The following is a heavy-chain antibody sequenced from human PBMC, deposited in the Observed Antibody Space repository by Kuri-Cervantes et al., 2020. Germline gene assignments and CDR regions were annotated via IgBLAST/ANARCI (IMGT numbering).Heavy chain of an antibody. CDR3: ARAQEGRPFDY. V-gene: IGHV4-34*01. D-gene: IGHD1-26*01. Sequence: SETLSLTCAASGYSISSGYYWNWIRQPPGKGLEWIGEINHSGSTKYNPSLKSRVTISVDTSKNQISLKLSSVTAADTAFYYCARAQEGRPFDYWGQGTLVTVSS. CDR2: INHSGST. CDR1: GYSISSGYY. J-gene: IGHJ4*02.